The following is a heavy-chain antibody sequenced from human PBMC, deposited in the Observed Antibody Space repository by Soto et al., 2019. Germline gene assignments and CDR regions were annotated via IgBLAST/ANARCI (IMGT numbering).Heavy chain of an antibody. CDR3: AKYIYCTTTSCFRGFDI. CDR2: ITDTGGDA. J-gene: IGHJ3*02. D-gene: IGHD2-2*01. CDR1: GITFGSRA. Sequence: EVQLLESGGDLIQPGGSLRLSCVASGITFGSRAMSWVRQAPGEGLEWVSTITDTGGDAKYADSVRGRFTISRDNSKNTLYLQMNSLRAEDTAIYYCAKYIYCTTTSCFRGFDIWGQGTMVIVSS. V-gene: IGHV3-23*01.